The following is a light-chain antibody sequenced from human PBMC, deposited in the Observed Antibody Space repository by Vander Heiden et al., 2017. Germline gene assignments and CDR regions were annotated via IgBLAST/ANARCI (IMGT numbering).Light chain of an antibody. Sequence: QSVLTQPPSVSGAQGQRVTISCTGSRSNIGAGYSVHWYQQLPGTAPKLLIYANDIRPSGVPDRFSGSRSGTSASLAITGLQADDEADYYCQSYDSSLSGAVFGGGTKLTVL. CDR2: AND. J-gene: IGLJ2*01. CDR3: QSYDSSLSGAV. CDR1: RSNIGAGYS. V-gene: IGLV1-40*01.